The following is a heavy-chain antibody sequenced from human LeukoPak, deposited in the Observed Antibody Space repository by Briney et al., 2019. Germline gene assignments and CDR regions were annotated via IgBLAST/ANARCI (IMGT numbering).Heavy chain of an antibody. Sequence: GSLRLSCAASGFTFSSYSMNWVRPAPGKGLEWVSSISSSSSYIYYADSVKGRFTISRDNAKNSLYLQMNSLRAEDTAVYYCARGASLFAGYYDSSGYYYVWGQGTLVTVSS. CDR1: GFTFSSYS. CDR2: ISSSSSYI. J-gene: IGHJ4*02. V-gene: IGHV3-21*01. CDR3: ARGASLFAGYYDSSGYYYV. D-gene: IGHD3-22*01.